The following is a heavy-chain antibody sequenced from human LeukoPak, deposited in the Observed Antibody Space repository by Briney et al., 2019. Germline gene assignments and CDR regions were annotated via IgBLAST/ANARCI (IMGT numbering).Heavy chain of an antibody. J-gene: IGHJ4*02. CDR2: IYSGGSS. V-gene: IGHV3-53*01. D-gene: IGHD1-14*01. CDR3: ARDAGPFGSAH. Sequence: GGSLRLSCAASGFTVSSNYMSWVRQAPGKGLEWVSVIYSGGSSYYADSVKGRFTISRDNSKNTLYLQMNSLRAEDTAVYYCARDAGPFGSAHWGQGTLVTVSS. CDR1: GFTVSSNY.